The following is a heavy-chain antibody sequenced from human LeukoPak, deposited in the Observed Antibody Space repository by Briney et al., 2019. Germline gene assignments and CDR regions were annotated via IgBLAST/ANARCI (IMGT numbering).Heavy chain of an antibody. J-gene: IGHJ3*02. Sequence: GGSLRLSCAASGFTFSSYSMNWGRQAPGKGLEWVSSISSSSSYIYYADSVKGRFTISRDTAKNSLYLQMNSLRAEDTAVYYCAREEYYDFWSGRAFDIWGQGTMVTASS. CDR2: ISSSSSYI. D-gene: IGHD3-3*01. CDR1: GFTFSSYS. CDR3: AREEYYDFWSGRAFDI. V-gene: IGHV3-21*01.